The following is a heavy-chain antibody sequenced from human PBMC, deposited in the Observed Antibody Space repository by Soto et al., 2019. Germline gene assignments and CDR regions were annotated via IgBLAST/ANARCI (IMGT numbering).Heavy chain of an antibody. CDR1: GKFFSNYW. CDR2: IFVGDSDT. Sequence: GESLKISCKGSGKFFSNYWIAWVRQMPGKGLEWMGVIFVGDSDTRYSPSFEGQVTISADKSISTVYLQWDSLKASDTAIYYCARHWRSSVAVRPPGDWGQGTQVTVYS. CDR3: ARHWRSSVAVRPPGD. V-gene: IGHV5-51*01. J-gene: IGHJ4*02. D-gene: IGHD6-6*01.